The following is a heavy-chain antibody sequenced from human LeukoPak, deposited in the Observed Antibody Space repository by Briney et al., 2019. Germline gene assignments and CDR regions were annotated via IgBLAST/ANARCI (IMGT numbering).Heavy chain of an antibody. CDR1: GFTFGDYA. J-gene: IGHJ4*02. D-gene: IGHD3-9*01. CDR2: IRSKACGGTT. V-gene: IGHV3-49*03. Sequence: PGGPLRLSCTASGFTFGDYAMSWFRQAPGKGLEWVGFIRSKACGGTTEYAASVKGRFTISRDDSKSIAYLQMNSLKTEDTAVYYCLGYDILTGYYSNDYWGQGTLVTVSS. CDR3: LGYDILTGYYSNDY.